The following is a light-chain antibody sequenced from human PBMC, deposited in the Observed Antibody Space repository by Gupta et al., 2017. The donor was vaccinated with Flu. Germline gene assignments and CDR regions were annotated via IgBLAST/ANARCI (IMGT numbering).Light chain of an antibody. J-gene: IGLJ3*02. V-gene: IGLV1-47*01. CDR1: SSNIGSNY. CDR3: AAWDDSRSGWV. CDR2: MNN. Sequence: QSVLTQPPSASGPLGQRVTISCSGSSSNIGSNYVYWYQQPPGLAPKLLIYMNNQRPSGAPERFSGSKYGTSASLAISGLRAEDEADYYCAAWDDSRSGWVFGGGTKLTVL.